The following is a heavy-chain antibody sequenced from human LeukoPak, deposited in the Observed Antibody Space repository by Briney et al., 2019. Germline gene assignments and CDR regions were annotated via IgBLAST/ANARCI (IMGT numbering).Heavy chain of an antibody. V-gene: IGHV3-30-3*01. CDR3: ARVEQYYDFWSGPYYYYGMDV. CDR1: GFTFNTYA. D-gene: IGHD3-3*01. CDR2: MSFDGSSK. J-gene: IGHJ6*02. Sequence: GGSLRLSCAASGFTFNTYAMHWVRQAPGKGLDWVAVMSFDGSSKYYVDSVKGRFTISRDNSKNTLYLQMNSLRAEDTAVYYCARVEQYYDFWSGPYYYYGMDVWGQGTTVTVSS.